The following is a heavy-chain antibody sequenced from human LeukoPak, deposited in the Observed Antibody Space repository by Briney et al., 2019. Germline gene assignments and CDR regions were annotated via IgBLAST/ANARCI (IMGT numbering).Heavy chain of an antibody. CDR1: GYTFTGYY. D-gene: IGHD2-2*01. CDR3: ARAEIVVVPAAPNDAFDI. CDR2: INPNSGGT. J-gene: IGHJ3*02. V-gene: IGHV1-2*02. Sequence: GASVKVSCKASGYTFTGYYMHWVRQAPGQGLEWMGWINPNSGGTNYAQKFQGRVTMTRDTSISTAYMELSRLRSDDTAVYYCARAEIVVVPAAPNDAFDIWGQGTMVTVSS.